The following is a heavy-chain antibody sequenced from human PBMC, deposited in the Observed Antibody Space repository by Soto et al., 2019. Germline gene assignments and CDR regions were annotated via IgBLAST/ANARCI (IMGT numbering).Heavy chain of an antibody. V-gene: IGHV1-69*13. CDR1: GGTFSSYA. CDR2: IIPIFGTA. D-gene: IGHD3-9*01. J-gene: IGHJ6*02. Sequence: SVKVSCKASGGTFSSYAISWVRQAPGQGLEWMGGIIPIFGTANYAQKFQGRVTITADESTSTAYMELSSLRSEDTAVYYCARVPNYDILTGYYNYYGMDVWGQGTTVTVSS. CDR3: ARVPNYDILTGYYNYYGMDV.